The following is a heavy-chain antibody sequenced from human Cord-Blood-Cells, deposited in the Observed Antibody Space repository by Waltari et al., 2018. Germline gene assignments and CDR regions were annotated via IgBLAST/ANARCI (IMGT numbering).Heavy chain of an antibody. CDR1: GLTFSNPG. J-gene: IGHJ4*02. D-gene: IGHD1-1*01. CDR3: ARAGSDY. Sequence: QVPLVGSGGGAVQHGGTRRVCWAAHGLTFSNPGRHWVRQSPGKGLEWVAVIWYDGSNKYYADSVKGRFTISRDNSKNTLYLQMNSLRAEDTAVYYCARAGSDYWGQGTLVTVSS. V-gene: IGHV3-33*01. CDR2: IWYDGSNK.